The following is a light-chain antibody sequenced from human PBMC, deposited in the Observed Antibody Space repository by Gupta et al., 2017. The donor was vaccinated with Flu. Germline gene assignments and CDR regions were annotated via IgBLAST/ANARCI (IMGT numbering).Light chain of an antibody. V-gene: IGKV3-20*01. J-gene: IGKJ2*03. Sequence: GTLSLSPGERATLSCRASHGVSSSYLAWYQQKPGQAPRLLLYSASTRATGIPDRFSGSGSGTDFTLTICRLEPEDFATYYCQLYFSFGQGTKLEIK. CDR1: HGVSSSY. CDR2: SAS. CDR3: QLYFS.